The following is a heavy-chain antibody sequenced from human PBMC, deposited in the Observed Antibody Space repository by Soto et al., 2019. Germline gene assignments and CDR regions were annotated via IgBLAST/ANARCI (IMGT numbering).Heavy chain of an antibody. D-gene: IGHD4-17*01. Sequence: PSDTLPLTCSISGSSVSNQYWSLIRRPPGRGLEWIGYIYGSGRTKYNPSLKSRLTISVATSGIHFSLMLSSVTAPVTAVSYCARTLEYGHMDVWGKGTTV. CDR2: IYGSGRT. CDR1: GSSVSNQY. CDR3: ARTLEYGHMDV. J-gene: IGHJ6*03. V-gene: IGHV4-59*02.